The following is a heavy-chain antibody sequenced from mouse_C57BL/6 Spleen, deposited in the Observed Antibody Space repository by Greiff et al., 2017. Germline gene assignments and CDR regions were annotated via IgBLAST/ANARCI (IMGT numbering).Heavy chain of an antibody. CDR2: IDPENGDT. J-gene: IGHJ2*01. CDR1: GFNITDDY. CDR3: TTGLPPSDY. V-gene: IGHV14-4*01. Sequence: VQLQQSGAELVRPGASVTLSCTASGFNITDDYMHWVKQRPEQGLEWIGWIDPENGDTEYASQFPGKATITADTSSNTAYLQLSSLTSEDTAVYYCTTGLPPSDYWGQGTTLTVSS. D-gene: IGHD2-10*01.